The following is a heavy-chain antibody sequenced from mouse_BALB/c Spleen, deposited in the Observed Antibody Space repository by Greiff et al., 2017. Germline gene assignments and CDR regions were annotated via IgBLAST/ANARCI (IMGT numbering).Heavy chain of an antibody. CDR3: SSSDAYYYDEEDAMDY. J-gene: IGHJ4*01. CDR1: GFTFSSFG. V-gene: IGHV5-17*02. Sequence: DVHLVESGGGLVQPGGSRKLSCAASGFTFSSFGMHWVRQAPEKGLEWVAYISSGSSTIYYADTVKGRFTITRDNPKNTLFLQMTSLRSEDTAMYYCSSSDAYYYDEEDAMDYWGQGTSVTVSS. D-gene: IGHD2-4*01. CDR2: ISSGSSTI.